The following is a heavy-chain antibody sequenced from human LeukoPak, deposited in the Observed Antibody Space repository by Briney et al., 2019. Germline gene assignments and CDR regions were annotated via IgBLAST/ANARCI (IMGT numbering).Heavy chain of an antibody. CDR3: ARAGYCSSTSCYAFYFQH. CDR1: GGTFSSYA. J-gene: IGHJ1*01. D-gene: IGHD2-2*01. CDR2: INAGNGNT. V-gene: IGHV1-3*03. Sequence: ASVKVSCKASGGTFSSYAISWVRQAPGQRLEWMGWINAGNGNTKYSQEFQGRVTITRDTSASTAYMELSSLRSEDMAVYYCARAGYCSSTSCYAFYFQHWGQGTLVTVSS.